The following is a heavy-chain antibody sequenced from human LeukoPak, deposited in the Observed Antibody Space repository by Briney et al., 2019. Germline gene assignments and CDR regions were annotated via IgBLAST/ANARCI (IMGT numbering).Heavy chain of an antibody. CDR1: GFTVSSNY. D-gene: IGHD6-13*01. J-gene: IGHJ6*03. CDR3: AKEGYSSSWTVRYYYYMDV. CDR2: ISGSGGST. V-gene: IGHV3-23*01. Sequence: PGGSLRLSCAASGFTVSSNYMSWVRQAPGKGLEWVSAISGSGGSTYYADSVKGRFTISRDNSKNTLYLQMNSLRAEDTAVYYCAKEGYSSSWTVRYYYYMDVWGKGTTVTVSS.